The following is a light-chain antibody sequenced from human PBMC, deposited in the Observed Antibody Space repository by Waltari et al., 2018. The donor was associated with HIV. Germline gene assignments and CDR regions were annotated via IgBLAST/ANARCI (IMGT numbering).Light chain of an antibody. CDR1: SSDVGGYNY. V-gene: IGLV2-14*01. CDR2: EVS. Sequence: QSALTQPASVSGSPGQSITLSCTGTSSDVGGYNYVSWYQQYPGKAPKLMISEVSNRPSGVSNRFSGSKSGNTASLTISGLQAEDEADYYCSSYTSSSTLVFGGGTKLTVL. J-gene: IGLJ2*01. CDR3: SSYTSSSTLV.